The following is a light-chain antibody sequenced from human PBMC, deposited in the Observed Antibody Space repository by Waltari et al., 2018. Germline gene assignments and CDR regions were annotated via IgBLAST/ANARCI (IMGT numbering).Light chain of an antibody. CDR2: RAS. CDR3: QQHGTLPAT. J-gene: IGKJ1*01. V-gene: IGKV3-20*01. Sequence: EIVLTQPPGTESLSPGERVTLPCRDSQSVGSSSLAWYQQKPGQAPRLVTYRASRRATGIPDRFSGSGSGTDFSLTISRLEPEDFAVYYCQQHGTLPATFGQGTKVEIK. CDR1: QSVGSSS.